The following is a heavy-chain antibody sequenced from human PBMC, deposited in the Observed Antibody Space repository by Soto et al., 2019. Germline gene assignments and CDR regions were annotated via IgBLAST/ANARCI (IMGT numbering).Heavy chain of an antibody. D-gene: IGHD1-7*01. CDR1: GGTFSSYA. CDR2: IIPIFGTA. CDR3: AREAGGGNWNSKSFDY. Sequence: QVQLVQSGAEVKKPGSSVKVSCKASGGTFSSYAISWVRQAPGQGLEWMGGIIPIFGTANYAQKFQGRVTIPADEATSAANMEQSGLRSEDTAVYYGAREAGGGNWNSKSFDYWGQGTLVTVSS. V-gene: IGHV1-69*12. J-gene: IGHJ4*02.